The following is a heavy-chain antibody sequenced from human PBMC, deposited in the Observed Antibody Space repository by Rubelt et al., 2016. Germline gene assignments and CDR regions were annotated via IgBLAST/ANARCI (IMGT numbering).Heavy chain of an antibody. CDR2: ISGTGDTT. CDR3: ATLALDY. J-gene: IGHJ4*02. V-gene: IGHV3-23*01. D-gene: IGHD1-1*01. CDR1: GFTFSSYA. Sequence: GGRLVQPGGSLRLSCAASGFTFSSYAMSWVRQAPGKGLEWVSAISGTGDTTYYADSVRGRFTISRDNSKNTLSLQMNSLRAEDTAVYYCATLALDYWGQGTLVTVSS.